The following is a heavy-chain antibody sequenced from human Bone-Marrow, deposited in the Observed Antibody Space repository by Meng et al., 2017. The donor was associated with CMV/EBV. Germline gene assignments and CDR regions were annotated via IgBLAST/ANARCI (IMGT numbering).Heavy chain of an antibody. J-gene: IGHJ4*02. CDR2: IYHSGST. D-gene: IGHD2-8*01. CDR3: ARVSEMSTNGFDY. V-gene: IGHV4-38-2*02. Sequence: SETLSLTCTVSGYSISSGYYWGWIRQPPGKGLEWIGSIYHSGSTYYNPSLKSRVTISVDTSKNQFSLKLSSVTAADTAVYYCARVSEMSTNGFDYWGQGTLVNVSS. CDR1: GYSISSGYY.